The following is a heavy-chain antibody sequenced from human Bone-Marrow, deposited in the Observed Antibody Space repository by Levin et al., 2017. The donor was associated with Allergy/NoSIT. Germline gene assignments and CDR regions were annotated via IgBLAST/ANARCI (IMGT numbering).Heavy chain of an antibody. D-gene: IGHD3-22*01. J-gene: IGHJ4*02. Sequence: PGESLKISCEASGFRFSTYAIHWVRQAPGKGLEWVAIISSDGTQEDYLESVKGRFTISRDNSKDTVYLQINSLRAEDTAVYYCARAKYYSGSSGYQTFDSWGQGIMVTVSS. CDR1: GFRFSTYA. CDR3: ARAKYYSGSSGYQTFDS. V-gene: IGHV3-30*04. CDR2: ISSDGTQE.